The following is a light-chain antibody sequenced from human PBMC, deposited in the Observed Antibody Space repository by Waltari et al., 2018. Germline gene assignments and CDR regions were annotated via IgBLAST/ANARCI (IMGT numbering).Light chain of an antibody. V-gene: IGLV1-47*01. J-gene: IGLJ1*01. Sequence: QSVLTQPPSASATPGQRVSISCSGSHSNLGSNFLYWYQQLPGTAPKLLIYRNTQPPPRLPDRCSASKYGTSASLAISELRSEDEGIYYCASWDDSHYVFGPGTTVSVL. CDR1: HSNLGSNF. CDR3: ASWDDSHYV. CDR2: RNT.